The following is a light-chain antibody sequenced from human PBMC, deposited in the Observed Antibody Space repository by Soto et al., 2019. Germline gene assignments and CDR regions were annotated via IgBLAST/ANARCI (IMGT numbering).Light chain of an antibody. Sequence: DIQMTQSPSTLSASGGDRVTITCRASQSISGSLAWYQQKPGKAPKLLIYEASNLKSGVPSRFSGSGSGTEYTLTIRSLQPDDFATYYCQQYNGYWTFGQGTRVEIK. V-gene: IGKV1-5*03. CDR2: EAS. CDR3: QQYNGYWT. J-gene: IGKJ1*01. CDR1: QSISGS.